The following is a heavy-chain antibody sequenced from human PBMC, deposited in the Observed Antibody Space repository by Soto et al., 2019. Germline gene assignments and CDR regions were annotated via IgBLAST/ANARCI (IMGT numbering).Heavy chain of an antibody. CDR1: GYTFTSYD. D-gene: IGHD3-3*01. J-gene: IGHJ6*03. CDR3: ARGHYDFCSGYYYYYYYMDV. CDR2: MNPNSGNT. Sequence: ASVKVSCKASGYTFTSYDINWVRQATGQGLEWMGWMNPNSGNTGYAQKFQGRVTMTRNTSISTAYMELSSLRSEDTAVYYCARGHYDFCSGYYYYYYYMDVWGKGTTVTVSS. V-gene: IGHV1-8*01.